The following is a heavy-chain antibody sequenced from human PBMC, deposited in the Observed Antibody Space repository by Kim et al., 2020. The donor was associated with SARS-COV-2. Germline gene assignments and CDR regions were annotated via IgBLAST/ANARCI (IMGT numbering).Heavy chain of an antibody. CDR3: ARSKSSSSAFDY. D-gene: IGHD6-6*01. CDR1: GFSLSTSGMC. Sequence: SGPTLVNPTQTLTLTCTFSGFSLSTSGMCVSWIRQPPGKALEWLARIDWDDDKYYSTSLKTRLTISKDTSKNQVVLTMTNMDPVDTATYYCARSKSSSSAFDYWGQGTLVTVSS. CDR2: IDWDDDK. V-gene: IGHV2-70*11. J-gene: IGHJ4*02.